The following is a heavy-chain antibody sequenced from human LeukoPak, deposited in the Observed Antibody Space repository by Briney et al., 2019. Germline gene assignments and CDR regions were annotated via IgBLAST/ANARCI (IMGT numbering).Heavy chain of an antibody. J-gene: IGHJ4*02. D-gene: IGHD2-2*03. V-gene: IGHV7-4-1*02. CDR3: ARAVGYCYSTSCCQAY. CDR2: INTDTGKP. CDR1: GYTFTTYA. Sequence: WASVTVSCKASGYTFTTYAMTWVRQAPGQGLEWMGWINTDTGKPTYAPGFTGRFVFSLDTSVSTAYLQISSLEAEDTAIYYCARAVGYCYSTSCCQAYWGQGTLVTVSS.